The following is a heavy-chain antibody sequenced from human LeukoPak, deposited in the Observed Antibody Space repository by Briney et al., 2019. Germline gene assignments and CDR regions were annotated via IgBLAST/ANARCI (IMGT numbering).Heavy chain of an antibody. J-gene: IGHJ4*02. Sequence: QTGGSLRLSCAASGFTFSRYAMSWVRRAPGKGLEWVSGISGSGGSTYYAGSVKGRFTISRDNSKNTLYLQMNSLRAEDTAVYYCAKGAMIVVVITPFDYWGQGTLVTVSS. CDR2: ISGSGGST. V-gene: IGHV3-23*01. D-gene: IGHD3-22*01. CDR1: GFTFSRYA. CDR3: AKGAMIVVVITPFDY.